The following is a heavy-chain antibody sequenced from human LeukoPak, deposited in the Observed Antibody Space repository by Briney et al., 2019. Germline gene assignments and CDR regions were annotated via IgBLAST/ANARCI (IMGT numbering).Heavy chain of an antibody. J-gene: IGHJ4*02. V-gene: IGHV3-23*01. CDR2: ISSGGDRI. Sequence: PGGSLRLSCAAQRFTFSNYAMNWVRQAPGKGLEWVSSISSGGDRINYADSVKGRFTISRDDSQNTLYLQMNSLSVEDTAVYYCARDGRRDGYNLKYWGQGTLVTVSS. D-gene: IGHD5-24*01. CDR1: RFTFSNYA. CDR3: ARDGRRDGYNLKY.